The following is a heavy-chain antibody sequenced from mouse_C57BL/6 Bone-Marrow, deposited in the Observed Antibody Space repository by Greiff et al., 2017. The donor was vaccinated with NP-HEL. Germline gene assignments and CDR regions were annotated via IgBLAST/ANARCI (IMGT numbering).Heavy chain of an antibody. CDR2: IDPSDSDT. Sequence: QVQLQQPGAELVRPGSSVKLSCKASGYTFTSYWMHWVKQRPIQGLEWIGNIDPSDSDTHYNQKFKDKATLTVDKSSSTAYMQLSSLTSEDSAFYYCASPQLGLDYWGQGTTLTVSS. D-gene: IGHD4-1*02. CDR1: GYTFTSYW. J-gene: IGHJ2*01. CDR3: ASPQLGLDY. V-gene: IGHV1-52*01.